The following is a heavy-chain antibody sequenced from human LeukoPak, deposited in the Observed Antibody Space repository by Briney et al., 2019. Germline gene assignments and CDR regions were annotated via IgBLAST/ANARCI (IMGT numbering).Heavy chain of an antibody. CDR1: GYTFTVYF. CDR3: ARELNYDSSGYYFDY. Sequence: GSSVKVSCKASGYTFTVYFMHWVRQAPGQGLEWMGWINPNSGGTNYAQKSQGRVTMTRDTSISTAYMELSRLRYDDTAVYYCARELNYDSSGYYFDYWGQGTLVTVSS. D-gene: IGHD3-22*01. CDR2: INPNSGGT. V-gene: IGHV1-2*02. J-gene: IGHJ4*02.